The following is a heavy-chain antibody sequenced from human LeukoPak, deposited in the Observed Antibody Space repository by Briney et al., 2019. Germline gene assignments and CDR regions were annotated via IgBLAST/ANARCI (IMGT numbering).Heavy chain of an antibody. D-gene: IGHD6-13*01. V-gene: IGHV1-69*13. CDR3: ARVPSSSWYAFDY. J-gene: IGHJ4*02. CDR1: GGTFSSYA. CDR2: IIPIFGTA. Sequence: AASVKVSCKASGGTFSSYAISWVRQAPGQGLEWMGGIIPIFGTANYAQKFQGRVTITADESTSTAYMELSSLRSEDTAVYYCARVPSSSWYAFDYWGQGTLVTVSS.